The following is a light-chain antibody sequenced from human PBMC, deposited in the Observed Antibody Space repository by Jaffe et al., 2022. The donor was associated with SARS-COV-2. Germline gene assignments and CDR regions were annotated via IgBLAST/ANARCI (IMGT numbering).Light chain of an antibody. Sequence: DIQLTQSPSFLSASVGDRVTITCRASQGINNYLAWYQQKVDKAPKLLIYTASSLQSGVPSRFSGSGSGTEFTLTISCLQPEDFAVYYCQQLNSYPLTFGGGTKVELK. CDR1: QGINNY. J-gene: IGKJ4*01. CDR3: QQLNSYPLT. V-gene: IGKV1-9*01. CDR2: TAS.